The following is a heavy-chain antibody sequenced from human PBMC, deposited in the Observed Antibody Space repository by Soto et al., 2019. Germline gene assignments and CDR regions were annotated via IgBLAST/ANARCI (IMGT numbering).Heavy chain of an antibody. CDR3: ARGLRCPQCPFDY. CDR1: GGSFSGYY. V-gene: IGHV4-34*01. D-gene: IGHD4-17*01. CDR2: INHSGST. Sequence: QVQLQQWGAGLLKPSETLSLTCAVYGGSFSGYYWSWIRQPPGKGLEWIGEINHSGSTNYNPSLKSRVTISVDTSKSQFALKLSSVTAADTAVYYCARGLRCPQCPFDYWGQGTLVTVSS. J-gene: IGHJ4*02.